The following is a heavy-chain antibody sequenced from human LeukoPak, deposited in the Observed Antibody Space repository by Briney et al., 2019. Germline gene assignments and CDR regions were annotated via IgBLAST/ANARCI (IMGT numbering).Heavy chain of an antibody. D-gene: IGHD2-15*01. J-gene: IGHJ4*02. Sequence: SATLSLTCAVSGGSISSGGYSWSWIRQPPGKGLEWIGYIYHSGSTYYNPSLKSRVTISVDRSKNQFSLKLSSVTAADTAVYYCARDWGGYSGFEFDYWGQGTLVTVSS. V-gene: IGHV4-30-2*01. CDR3: ARDWGGYSGFEFDY. CDR1: GGSISSGGYS. CDR2: IYHSGST.